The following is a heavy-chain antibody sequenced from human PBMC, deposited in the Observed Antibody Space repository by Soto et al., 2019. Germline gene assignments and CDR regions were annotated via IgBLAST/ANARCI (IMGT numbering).Heavy chain of an antibody. Sequence: QVPLVESGGGVVQPGRSLTISCTASGFTFSTYGMHWVRQAPGTGLECVAAIWYDGSNRYSADSVKGRFTISRDNSNHTLYLQMSSPRTAHTAVYNSARAQYSGYDSVVDTWGQGPLVTVSP. J-gene: IGHJ5*02. V-gene: IGHV3-33*01. CDR3: ARAQYSGYDSVVDT. CDR1: GFTFSTYG. D-gene: IGHD5-12*01. CDR2: IWYDGSNR.